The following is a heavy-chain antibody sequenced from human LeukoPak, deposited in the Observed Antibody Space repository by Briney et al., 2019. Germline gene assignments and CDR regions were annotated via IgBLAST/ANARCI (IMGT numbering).Heavy chain of an antibody. V-gene: IGHV3-48*01. CDR1: GFTFSEYS. D-gene: IGHD2-15*01. J-gene: IGHJ4*02. Sequence: GGSLRLSCAASGFTFSEYSLIWARQAPGEGLEWVSYISSNSRTIYYADSVKGRFTMSRDNDKNSMYLQMNSLRAEDTAVYYCARDCSGRNWARDFDYWGQGTLVTVSS. CDR3: ARDCSGRNWARDFDY. CDR2: ISSNSRTI.